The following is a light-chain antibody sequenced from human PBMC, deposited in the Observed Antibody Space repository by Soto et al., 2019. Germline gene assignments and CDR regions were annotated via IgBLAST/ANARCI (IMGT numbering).Light chain of an antibody. J-gene: IGKJ1*01. CDR2: WAS. CDR3: HQYINAPWT. V-gene: IGKV4-1*01. Sequence: DFVMTQSPDSLAVSLGERATINCKSSQSVLYSSNNNNYLSWYQQKPGQPPKLLIYWASTRESGVPDRFTGSGSETDFTLTISSLQAEDVAVYYCHQYINAPWTFGQGTKVEIK. CDR1: QSVLYSSNNNNY.